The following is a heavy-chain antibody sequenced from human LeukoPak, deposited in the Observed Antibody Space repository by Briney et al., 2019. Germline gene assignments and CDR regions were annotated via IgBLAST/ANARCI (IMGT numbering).Heavy chain of an antibody. J-gene: IGHJ4*02. CDR1: GFTFSSNV. V-gene: IGHV3-30*02. D-gene: IGHD6-19*01. CDR3: AKDLTSAWSFDY. Sequence: TGRSLRLSCATSGFTFSSNVMHWVRQAPGKGLEWVSFIWYDGSDKYYADSVKGRFTISRGNSKNTLYLQMNSLRPEDTAVYYCAKDLTSAWSFDYWGQGTLVTVSS. CDR2: IWYDGSDK.